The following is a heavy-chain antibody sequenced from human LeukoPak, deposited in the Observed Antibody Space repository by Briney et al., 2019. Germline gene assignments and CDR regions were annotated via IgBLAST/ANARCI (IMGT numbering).Heavy chain of an antibody. Sequence: ASVKVSCKASGYTFTGYYMHWVRQAPGQGLEWMGWINPNSGGTNYAQKFQGRVTMTRGTSISTAYMELSRLRSDDTAVYYCARDLGSGYSNFYYMDVWGKGTTVTVSS. J-gene: IGHJ6*03. CDR2: INPNSGGT. V-gene: IGHV1-2*02. CDR1: GYTFTGYY. CDR3: ARDLGSGYSNFYYMDV. D-gene: IGHD5-12*01.